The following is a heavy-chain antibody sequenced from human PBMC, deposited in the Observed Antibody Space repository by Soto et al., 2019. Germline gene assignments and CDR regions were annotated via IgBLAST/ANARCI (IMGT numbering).Heavy chain of an antibody. J-gene: IGHJ3*02. Sequence: ASVKVSCKASGYTFTSYGISWVLQAPGQGLEWMGWISAYNGNTNYAQKLQGRVTMTTDTSTSTAYMELRSLRSDDTAVYYCARDVGQWLLDAFDIWGQGTMVTVSS. CDR2: ISAYNGNT. CDR1: GYTFTSYG. V-gene: IGHV1-18*01. CDR3: ARDVGQWLLDAFDI. D-gene: IGHD6-19*01.